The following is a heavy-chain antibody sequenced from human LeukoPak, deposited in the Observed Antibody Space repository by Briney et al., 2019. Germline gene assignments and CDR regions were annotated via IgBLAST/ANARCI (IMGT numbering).Heavy chain of an antibody. D-gene: IGHD3-10*01. CDR1: GGSFSGYY. CDR3: ARDYRFTPLRPDYGMDV. Sequence: PSETLSLTCAVYGGSFSGYYWSWIRQPPGKGLEWIGEINHSGSTNYNPSLKSRVTISVDTSKNQFSLKLSSVTAADTAVYYCARDYRFTPLRPDYGMDVWGQGTTVTVSS. V-gene: IGHV4-34*01. CDR2: INHSGST. J-gene: IGHJ6*02.